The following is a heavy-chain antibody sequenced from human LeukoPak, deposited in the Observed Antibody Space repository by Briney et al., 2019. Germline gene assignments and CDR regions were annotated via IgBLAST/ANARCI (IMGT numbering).Heavy chain of an antibody. CDR1: GYTFTGYY. J-gene: IGHJ3*02. V-gene: IGHV1-2*02. CDR2: INPDSGGT. CDR3: AKNIWFGESSDAFHI. D-gene: IGHD3-10*01. Sequence: ASVKVSCKASGYTFTGYYMHWVRQAPGQGLEWMGWINPDSGGTNYAQKFQGRVTMTRDTSISTAHMELSRLRSDDTAVYYCAKNIWFGESSDAFHIRGRGTMVTVSS.